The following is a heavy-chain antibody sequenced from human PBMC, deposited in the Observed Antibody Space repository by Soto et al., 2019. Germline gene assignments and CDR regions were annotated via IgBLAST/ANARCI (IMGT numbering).Heavy chain of an antibody. CDR1: GGSFSTFG. CDR3: AKSAPMDAGDKYYYDF. D-gene: IGHD4-17*01. CDR2: IIPFFGTA. V-gene: IGHV1-69*13. Sequence: SVKVSCKASGGSFSTFGISWVRQAPGQGLEWMGGIIPFFGTARYSQKFEDRITITADESTNTVYMDLRSLTSEDTAIYYCAKSAPMDAGDKYYYDFWGQGALVTVSS. J-gene: IGHJ4*02.